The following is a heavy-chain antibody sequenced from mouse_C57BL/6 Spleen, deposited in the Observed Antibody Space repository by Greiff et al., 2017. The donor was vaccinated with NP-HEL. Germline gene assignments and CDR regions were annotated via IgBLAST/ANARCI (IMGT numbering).Heavy chain of an antibody. CDR2: INPNNGGT. CDR1: GYTFTDYN. CDR3: ARPYVTTVVKSYWYFDV. V-gene: IGHV1-18*01. J-gene: IGHJ1*03. Sequence: EVQLVESGPELVKPGASVKIPCKASGYTFTDYNMDWVKQSHGKSLEWIGDINPNNGGTIYNQKFKGKATLTVDKSSSTAYMELRSLTSEDTAVYYCARPYVTTVVKSYWYFDVWGTGTTVTVSS. D-gene: IGHD1-1*01.